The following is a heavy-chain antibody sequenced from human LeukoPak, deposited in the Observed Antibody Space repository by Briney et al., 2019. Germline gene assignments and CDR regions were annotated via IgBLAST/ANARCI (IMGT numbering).Heavy chain of an antibody. J-gene: IGHJ3*02. CDR3: ATTVTTTDAFDI. Sequence: ASVKVSCKXSGYTFTSYDINWVRQATGQGLEWMGWMNPNSGNTGYAQKFQGRVTITRNTSISTAYMELSSLRSEDTAVYYCATTVTTTDAFDIWGQGTMVTVSS. D-gene: IGHD4-11*01. CDR2: MNPNSGNT. V-gene: IGHV1-8*03. CDR1: GYTFTSYD.